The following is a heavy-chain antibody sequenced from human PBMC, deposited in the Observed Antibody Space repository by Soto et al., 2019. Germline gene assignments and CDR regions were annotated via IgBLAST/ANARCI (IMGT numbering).Heavy chain of an antibody. D-gene: IGHD2-21*02. CDR2: IRGNGDRT. Sequence: EEQLLESGGARVVPGGSLRLSCAASGFAFSNYAMTWVRQAPGKGLEWVSSIRGNGDRTYYAESVKGRFTISRDNSKSTLFLQMNSLRADDTAVYFCARAEVTAVFGFWGQGTLVTVSS. CDR3: ARAEVTAVFGF. J-gene: IGHJ4*02. V-gene: IGHV3-23*01. CDR1: GFAFSNYA.